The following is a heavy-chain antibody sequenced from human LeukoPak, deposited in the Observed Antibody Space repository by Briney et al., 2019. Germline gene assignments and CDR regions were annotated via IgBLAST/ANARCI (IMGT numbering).Heavy chain of an antibody. CDR3: ASGTAMVIYYYGMDV. CDR2: MNPNSGNT. Sequence: ASVKVSCKASGYTFNSYDINWVRQATGQGLEWMGWMNPNSGNTGYAQKFQGRVTMTRNTSISTAYMELSSLRSEDTAVYYCASGTAMVIYYYGMDVWGQGTTVTVSS. V-gene: IGHV1-8*01. CDR1: GYTFNSYD. D-gene: IGHD5-18*01. J-gene: IGHJ6*02.